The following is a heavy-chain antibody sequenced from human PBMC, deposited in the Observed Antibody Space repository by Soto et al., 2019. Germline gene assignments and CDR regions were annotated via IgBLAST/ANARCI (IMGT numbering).Heavy chain of an antibody. D-gene: IGHD3-22*01. V-gene: IGHV3-11*01. CDR1: GFTFSDYY. Sequence: GGSLRLSCAASGFTFSDYYMSWIRQAPGKGLEWVSYISSSDNIIYYADSVKGRFTISRDNAKNSLYLQMNSLRAEDTAVYYCARDLGYYESSGYFDYWGQGTLVTASS. CDR2: ISSSDNII. CDR3: ARDLGYYESSGYFDY. J-gene: IGHJ4*02.